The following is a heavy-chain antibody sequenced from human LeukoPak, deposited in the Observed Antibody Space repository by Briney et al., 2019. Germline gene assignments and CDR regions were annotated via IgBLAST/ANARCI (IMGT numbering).Heavy chain of an antibody. V-gene: IGHV4-61*01. CDR2: IYYSGST. Sequence: PSETLSLTCTVSGGSVSSGSYYWTWIRQPPGKGLECVGYIYYSGSTNYNPSLKSRVTISVDTSKNQFSLKLSSVTAADTAVYYCARHDSSGYFMNDAFDIWGQGTMVTVSS. J-gene: IGHJ3*02. CDR3: ARHDSSGYFMNDAFDI. D-gene: IGHD3-22*01. CDR1: GGSVSSGSYY.